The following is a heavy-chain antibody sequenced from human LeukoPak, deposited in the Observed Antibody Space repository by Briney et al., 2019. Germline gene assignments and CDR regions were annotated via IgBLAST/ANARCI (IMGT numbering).Heavy chain of an antibody. J-gene: IGHJ3*02. V-gene: IGHV3-48*01. Sequence: GGSLKLSCAASGFTFSSYAMNWVRQAPGKGLEWVSYISSSSSTIYYADSVKGRFTISRDNAKNSLYLQMNSLRAEDTAVYYCATQRADAFDIWGQGTMVTVSS. CDR3: ATQRADAFDI. CDR1: GFTFSSYA. CDR2: ISSSSSTI.